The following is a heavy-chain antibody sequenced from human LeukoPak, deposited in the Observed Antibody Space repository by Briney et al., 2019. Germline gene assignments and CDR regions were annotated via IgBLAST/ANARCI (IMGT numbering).Heavy chain of an antibody. V-gene: IGHV3-23*01. CDR1: GFTFSSYA. CDR3: AQVRVVIDGRKNDDFGGYVPYYFVD. D-gene: IGHD4-17*01. CDR2: ISGSGGST. Sequence: GGSLRLSCAASGFTFSSYAMSWVRQAPGKGLEWVSAISGSGGSTYYADSVKGRFTISRDNSKNTLYLQMNSLRAEDKVVYHSAQVRVVIDGRKNDDFGGYVPYYFVDWCQGTLITVAS. J-gene: IGHJ4*02.